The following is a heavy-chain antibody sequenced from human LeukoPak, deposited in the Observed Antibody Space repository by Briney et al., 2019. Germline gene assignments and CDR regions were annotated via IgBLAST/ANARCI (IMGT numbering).Heavy chain of an antibody. CDR2: ISGSGGNT. Sequence: GGSLRLSCAASGFTFSSYAMSWVRQAPGKGLEWVSVISGSGGNTYYADSAKGRFTISRDNSKNTLYLDMNSLRPEDTAAYYCAKEYSRGWGDFDYWGQGTLVTVSS. CDR3: AKEYSRGWGDFDY. V-gene: IGHV3-23*01. D-gene: IGHD6-19*01. J-gene: IGHJ4*02. CDR1: GFTFSSYA.